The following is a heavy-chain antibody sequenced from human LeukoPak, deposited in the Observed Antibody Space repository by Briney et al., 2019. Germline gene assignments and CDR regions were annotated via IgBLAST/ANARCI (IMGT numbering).Heavy chain of an antibody. J-gene: IGHJ3*02. CDR3: ARDSRTVAAAGNAFDI. D-gene: IGHD6-13*01. CDR1: GFTFSDYY. V-gene: IGHV3-30-3*01. CDR2: ISYDGSNK. Sequence: GGSLRLSCAASGFTFSDYYMSWIRQAPGKGLEWVAVISYDGSNKYYADSVKGRFTISRDNSKNTLYLQMNSLRAEDTAVYYCARDSRTVAAAGNAFDIWGQGTMVTVSS.